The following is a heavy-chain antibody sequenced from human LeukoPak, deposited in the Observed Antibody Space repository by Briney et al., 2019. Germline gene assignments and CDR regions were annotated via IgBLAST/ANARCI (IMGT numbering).Heavy chain of an antibody. Sequence: HTGRSLRLSCAASGFTFSHYGMPWVRQAPGKGLEWVAVIWYDGSNKYYADSVKGRFTISRDNSKNTLYLQMNSLRAEDTAVYYCARAVGPFDYWGQGTLVTVSS. J-gene: IGHJ4*02. CDR2: IWYDGSNK. CDR1: GFTFSHYG. V-gene: IGHV3-33*01. CDR3: ARAVGPFDY. D-gene: IGHD3/OR15-3a*01.